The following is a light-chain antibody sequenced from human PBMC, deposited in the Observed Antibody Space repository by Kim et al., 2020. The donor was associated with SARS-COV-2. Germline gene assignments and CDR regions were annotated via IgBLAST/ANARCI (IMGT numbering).Light chain of an antibody. CDR2: AAS. CDR3: KKSYITPFT. CDR1: QSISSH. J-gene: IGKJ3*01. V-gene: IGKV1-39*01. Sequence: DIQMTQSPSSLSASVGDRVTITCRTTQSISSHLNWYQQKPGRAPKLLISAASTLQGGVPSRFSGSGSETDFTLTISSLQPEDFATYVCKKSYITPFTFGPGTKVDIK.